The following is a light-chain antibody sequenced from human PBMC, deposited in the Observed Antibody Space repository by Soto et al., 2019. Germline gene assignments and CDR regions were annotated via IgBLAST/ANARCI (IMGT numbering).Light chain of an antibody. CDR2: GTS. Sequence: EIVMTQSPATLSVSPGETATLSCRASQSVSSNLAWYQQKPGQAPRLLIYGTSTRATDIPARFSGSGSGTKFTLTISRLQFEDFAVYYCQQYNNFWTFGQGTKVEIK. J-gene: IGKJ1*01. CDR1: QSVSSN. V-gene: IGKV3-15*01. CDR3: QQYNNFWT.